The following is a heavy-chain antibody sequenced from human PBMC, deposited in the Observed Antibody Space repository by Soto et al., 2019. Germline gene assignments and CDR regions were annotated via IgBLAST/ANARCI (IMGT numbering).Heavy chain of an antibody. D-gene: IGHD6-6*01. V-gene: IGHV4-31*03. CDR1: GESISSGGYY. CDR3: ARASSSSSAADY. CDR2: IYDTESA. Sequence: QVQLQESGPGLVKPSQTLSLTCSVSGESISSGGYYWSWIRHLPGKGLEWIGYIYDTESAYYNPSLKRRVSISMDTSEKHFAMRLTSGTAADSAVYYCARASSSSSAADYWGQGLQVTVSS. J-gene: IGHJ4*02.